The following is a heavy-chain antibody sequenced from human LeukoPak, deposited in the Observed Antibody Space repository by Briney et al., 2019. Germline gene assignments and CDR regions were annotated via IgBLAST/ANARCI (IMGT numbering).Heavy chain of an antibody. CDR2: IYHSGST. D-gene: IGHD4-23*01. V-gene: IGHV4-38-2*01. CDR3: ARLYSGVTRPFDY. CDR1: GYSISSGYY. Sequence: SETLSLTCAVSGYSISSGYYWGWIRQPPGKGLGWIGSIYHSGSTYYNPSLKSRVTISVDTSKNQFSLKLSSVTAADTAVYYCARLYSGVTRPFDYWGQGTLVTVSS. J-gene: IGHJ4*02.